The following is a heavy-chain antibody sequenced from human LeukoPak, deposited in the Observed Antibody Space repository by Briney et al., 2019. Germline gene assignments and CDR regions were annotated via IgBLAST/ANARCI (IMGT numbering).Heavy chain of an antibody. CDR1: GYSFTTYD. J-gene: IGHJ4*02. CDR2: VNPNSGNT. CDR3: ARVGGAAEDY. D-gene: IGHD2-15*01. V-gene: IGHV1-8*01. Sequence: ASVKVSCKASGYSFTTYDINWVRQATGQGLEWMGWVNPNSGNTRYAQKFQGRVTMTRNTSISTAYMELSRLRSDDTAVYYCARVGGAAEDYWGQGTLVTVSS.